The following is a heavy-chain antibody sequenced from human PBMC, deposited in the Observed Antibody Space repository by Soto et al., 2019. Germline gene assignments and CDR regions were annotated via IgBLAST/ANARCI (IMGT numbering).Heavy chain of an antibody. J-gene: IGHJ4*02. D-gene: IGHD3-10*01. CDR2: IYYSGTT. CDR1: GGSINSKSYY. Sequence: QLQLQESGPGLVKPSETLSLTCTVSGGSINSKSYYWGWIRQPPGQGLEWIGSIYYSGTTYYNPSLKSRLTISVDTSKNQFSLKLSSVTAADTAVYYGARRGNFYGSGTYYIYFDYWGQGTLVTVSS. CDR3: ARRGNFYGSGTYYIYFDY. V-gene: IGHV4-39*01.